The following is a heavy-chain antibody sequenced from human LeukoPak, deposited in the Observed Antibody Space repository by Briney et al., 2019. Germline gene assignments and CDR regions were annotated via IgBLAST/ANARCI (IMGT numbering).Heavy chain of an antibody. CDR2: ISYDGSNK. CDR3: AKSNIVVVVAATQEYFQH. D-gene: IGHD2-15*01. J-gene: IGHJ1*01. Sequence: GGSLRLSCAASGFTFSSYGMHWVRQAPSKGLEWVAVISYDGSNKYYADSVKGRFTISRDNSKNTLYLQMNSLRAEDTAVYYCAKSNIVVVVAATQEYFQHWGQGTLVTVSS. V-gene: IGHV3-30*18. CDR1: GFTFSSYG.